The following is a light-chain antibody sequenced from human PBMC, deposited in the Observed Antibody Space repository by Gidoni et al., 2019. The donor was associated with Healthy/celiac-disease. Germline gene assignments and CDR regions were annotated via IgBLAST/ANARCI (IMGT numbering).Light chain of an antibody. J-gene: IGKJ3*01. CDR1: QSISSY. CDR3: QQSYSNPLT. Sequence: DIEMPQSPSSLSASVGDRVTITCRASQSISSYLNWYQQKPGKAPKLLIYAASSLQSGVPSRFSGSGSGTDFTLTISSLQPEDFATYYCQQSYSNPLTFGPXTKVDIK. V-gene: IGKV1-39*01. CDR2: AAS.